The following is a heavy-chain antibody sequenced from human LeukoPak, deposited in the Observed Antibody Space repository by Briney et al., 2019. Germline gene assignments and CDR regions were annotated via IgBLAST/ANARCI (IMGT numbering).Heavy chain of an antibody. CDR1: GGSINGPSYY. CDR2: IYYNGST. CDR3: ARGGLNWNYVDY. V-gene: IGHV4-39*07. Sequence: PSETLSLTCTVSGGSINGPSYYWAWIRQPPGKGLEWIGSIYYNGSTYYNPSLKSRVTISIDTSKNQFSLNLKTVTAADTAVYYCARGGLNWNYVDYWGQGTLVTVSS. J-gene: IGHJ4*02. D-gene: IGHD1-20*01.